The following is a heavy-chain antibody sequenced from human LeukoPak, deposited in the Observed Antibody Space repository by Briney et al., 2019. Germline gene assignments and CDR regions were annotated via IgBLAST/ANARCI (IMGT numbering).Heavy chain of an antibody. CDR2: MNPNSGNT. V-gene: IGHV1-8*01. CDR1: GYTFTSYD. D-gene: IGHD6-13*01. CDR3: ARSGSSWYLRSDNWFDP. Sequence: GASVKVSCKASGYTFTSYDINWVRQATGQGLEWTGWMNPNSGNTGYAQKFQGRVTMTRNTSISTAYMERSSLRSEDTAVYYCARSGSSWYLRSDNWFDPWGQGTLVTVSS. J-gene: IGHJ5*02.